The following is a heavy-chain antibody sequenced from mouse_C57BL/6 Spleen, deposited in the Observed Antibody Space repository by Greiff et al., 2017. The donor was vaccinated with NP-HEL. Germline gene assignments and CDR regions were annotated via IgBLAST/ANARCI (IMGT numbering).Heavy chain of an antibody. V-gene: IGHV1-55*01. CDR3: AREEVDYDWYFDV. CDR2: IYPGSRST. D-gene: IGHD2-4*01. Sequence: QVQLQQPGAELVKPGASVKMSCKASGYTFTSYWITWVKQRPGQGLEWIGDIYPGSRSTNYNEKFKSKATLTVDTSSSTAYMQLSSLTSEDSAVYYCAREEVDYDWYFDVWGTGTTVTVSS. CDR1: GYTFTSYW. J-gene: IGHJ1*03.